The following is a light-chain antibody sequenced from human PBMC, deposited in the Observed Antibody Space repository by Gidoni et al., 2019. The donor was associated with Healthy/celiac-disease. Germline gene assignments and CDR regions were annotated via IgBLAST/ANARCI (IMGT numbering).Light chain of an antibody. V-gene: IGKV3-20*01. Sequence: EVVLTQSPGTLSLSPGEGATLSCRASQSVNSIYLAWYQQRPGQAPRLLIYGASHRATGIPDRFSGSGSGTDFTITISGLEPEDFAVYFCQQYGSSPWTFGQGTKVEIK. CDR3: QQYGSSPWT. CDR1: QSVNSIY. CDR2: GAS. J-gene: IGKJ1*01.